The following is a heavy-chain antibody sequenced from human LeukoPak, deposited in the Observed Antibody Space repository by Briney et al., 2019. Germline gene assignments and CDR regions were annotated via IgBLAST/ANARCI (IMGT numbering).Heavy chain of an antibody. CDR3: ARGDSSGWYPLDAFDI. D-gene: IGHD6-19*01. Sequence: GGSLRLSCAASGFTFSSYSMNWVRQAPGKGLEWVSYISSSSSTIYYADSVKGRFTISRDNAKNSLYLQMNSLRAEDTAVYYCARGDSSGWYPLDAFDIWGQGTMVTVSS. V-gene: IGHV3-48*04. CDR2: ISSSSSTI. J-gene: IGHJ3*02. CDR1: GFTFSSYS.